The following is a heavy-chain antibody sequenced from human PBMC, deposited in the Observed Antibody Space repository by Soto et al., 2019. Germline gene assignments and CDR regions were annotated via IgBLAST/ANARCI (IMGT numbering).Heavy chain of an antibody. CDR1: GYTFTSYA. D-gene: IGHD1-26*01. V-gene: IGHV1-3*01. CDR3: ARELYSGSQTPGY. CDR2: INAGNGNT. J-gene: IGHJ4*02. Sequence: ASVKVSFKASGYTFTSYAMHWVRQAPGQRLEWMGWINAGNGNTKYSQKFQGRVTITRDTSASTAYMELSSLRSEDTAVYYCARELYSGSQTPGYWGQGTLVTVS.